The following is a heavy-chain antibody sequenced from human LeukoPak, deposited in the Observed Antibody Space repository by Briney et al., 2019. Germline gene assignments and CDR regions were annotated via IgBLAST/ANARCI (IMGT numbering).Heavy chain of an antibody. J-gene: IGHJ4*02. D-gene: IGHD1-26*01. CDR1: GHTLTTYG. CDR3: ARGWELHD. Sequence: GASVTVSFKASGHTLTTYGISWVRQAPGQGLEWMGWISANNGNTKYAPNVQGRVTMTTDTSTSTAYLELRRLRSDDTAVYYCARGWELHDWGQGTLVTVSS. V-gene: IGHV1-18*01. CDR2: ISANNGNT.